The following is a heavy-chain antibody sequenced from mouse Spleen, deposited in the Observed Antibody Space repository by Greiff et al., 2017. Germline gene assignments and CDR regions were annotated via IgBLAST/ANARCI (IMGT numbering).Heavy chain of an antibody. D-gene: IGHD2-4*01. CDR1: GYTFTSYW. V-gene: IGHV1-55*01. Sequence: QVQLQQPGAELVKPGASVKMSCKASGYTFTSYWITWVKQRPGQGLEWIGDIYPGSGSTNYNEKFKSKATLTVDTSSSTAYMQLSSLTSEDSAVYYCAKPYDYDDGFAYWGQGTLVTVSA. J-gene: IGHJ3*01. CDR3: AKPYDYDDGFAY. CDR2: IYPGSGST.